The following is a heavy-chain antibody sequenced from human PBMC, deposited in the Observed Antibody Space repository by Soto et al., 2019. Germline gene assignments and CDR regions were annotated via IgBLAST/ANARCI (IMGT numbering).Heavy chain of an antibody. J-gene: IGHJ4*02. CDR1: GFTFDDHA. D-gene: IGHD6-19*01. Sequence: GGSLRLSCAASGFTFDDHAMHWVRQAPGKGLEWVSGISWNSGNIGYAGSVKGRFTISRDNAKNSLYLQMNSLRAEDTALYYCAKDYSSGWYGYFDDWGQGTRVTVAS. CDR3: AKDYSSGWYGYFDD. CDR2: ISWNSGNI. V-gene: IGHV3-9*01.